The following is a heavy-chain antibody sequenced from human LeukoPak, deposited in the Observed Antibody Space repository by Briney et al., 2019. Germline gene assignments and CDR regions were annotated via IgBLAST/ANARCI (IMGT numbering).Heavy chain of an antibody. CDR3: ARQYHYDSRGYWGLGY. CDR1: GFTFSTSA. CDR2: ISTSGAST. D-gene: IGHD3-22*01. V-gene: IGHV3-23*01. J-gene: IGHJ4*02. Sequence: PGGSLRLSCAASGFTFSTSAMNWVRQAPGKGLEWVSAISTSGASTYYADSVKGRFSISRDNSRNTLYLQMNNLRAEDTAVYYCARQYHYDSRGYWGLGYWGQGTLVTVSS.